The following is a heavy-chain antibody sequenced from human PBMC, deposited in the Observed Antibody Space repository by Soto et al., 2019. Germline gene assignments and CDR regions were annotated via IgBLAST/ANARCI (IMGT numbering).Heavy chain of an antibody. D-gene: IGHD4-17*01. CDR2: INRDGGST. CDR3: ARAPGYYGDFFDF. CDR1: GFPFDDYG. J-gene: IGHJ4*02. Sequence: SGGSLRLSCAASGFPFDDYGMSWVRQAPGKGLEWVSGINRDGGSTGYADSVKGRFTISRDNAKNSLYLQMNSLRAEDTAFYYYARAPGYYGDFFDFWGQGTLVTVSS. V-gene: IGHV3-20*04.